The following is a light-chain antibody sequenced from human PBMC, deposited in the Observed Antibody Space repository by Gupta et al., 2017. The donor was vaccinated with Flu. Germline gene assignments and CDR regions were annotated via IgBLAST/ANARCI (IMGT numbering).Light chain of an antibody. J-gene: IGKJ1*01. CDR3: QQSYRTRRT. CDR1: QSISSY. V-gene: IGKV1-39*01. Sequence: DIQMTQSPSSLSASVGDRVTITCRASQSISSYLNWYQQKPGKAPKLLIYAASSLQSGVPSRFSGSGSGTDFTRTISSLQPEDFATYDCQQSYRTRRTFGQGTKVEIK. CDR2: AAS.